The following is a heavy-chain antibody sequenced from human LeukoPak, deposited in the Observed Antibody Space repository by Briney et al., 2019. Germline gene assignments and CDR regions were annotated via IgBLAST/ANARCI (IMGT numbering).Heavy chain of an antibody. Sequence: KSGGSLRLSCAASGFTFSSYSMNWIRQAPGKGLEWVSSISSSTSYIYYADSVKGRFTISKDNAKNSLYLQMNSLRAEDTAVYYCARAGGSTASHSDYWGQGTLVTVSS. CDR2: ISSSTSYI. J-gene: IGHJ4*02. V-gene: IGHV3-21*01. CDR1: GFTFSSYS. CDR3: ARAGGSTASHSDY. D-gene: IGHD3-10*01.